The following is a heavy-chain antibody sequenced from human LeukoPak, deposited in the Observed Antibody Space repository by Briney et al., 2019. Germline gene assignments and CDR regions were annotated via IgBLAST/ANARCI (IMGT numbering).Heavy chain of an antibody. CDR3: ARVIPYYDILTGYYIGGYFDY. CDR1: GGSISSSSYY. D-gene: IGHD3-9*01. V-gene: IGHV4-39*07. CDR2: IYYSGST. Sequence: SETLSLTCTVSGGSISSSSYYWGWIRQPPGKGLEWIGSIYYSGSTYYNPSLKSRVTISVDTSKNQFSLKLSSVTAADTAVYYCARVIPYYDILTGYYIGGYFDYWGQGTLVTVSS. J-gene: IGHJ4*02.